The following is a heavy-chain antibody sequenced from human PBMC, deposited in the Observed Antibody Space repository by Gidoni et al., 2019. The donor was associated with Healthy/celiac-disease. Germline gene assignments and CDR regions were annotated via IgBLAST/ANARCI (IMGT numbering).Heavy chain of an antibody. D-gene: IGHD3-22*01. CDR3: ARDPSYYYDSSGYLFNSDY. J-gene: IGHJ4*02. Sequence: QVQLVQSGAAVKKPGSSVKVSCKASGGTFSSYTISWVRQAPGQGLEWMGRIIPILGIANYAQKFQGRVTITADKSTSTAYMELSSLRSEDTAVYYCARDPSYYYDSSGYLFNSDYWGQGTLVTVSS. CDR2: IIPILGIA. V-gene: IGHV1-69*08. CDR1: GGTFSSYT.